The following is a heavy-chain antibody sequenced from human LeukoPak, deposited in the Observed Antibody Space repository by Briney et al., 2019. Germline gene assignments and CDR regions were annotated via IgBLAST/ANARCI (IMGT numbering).Heavy chain of an antibody. CDR1: GYTFTSYG. Sequence: ASVKVSCKASGYTFTSYGISWVRQAPGQGLEWMGWISAYNGNTNYAQKLQGRVTMTTDASTSTAYMELRSLRSDDTAVYYCARVRSDYVWGGYSVNDYLGQGTLVTVSP. CDR2: ISAYNGNT. J-gene: IGHJ4*02. CDR3: ARVRSDYVWGGYSVNDY. V-gene: IGHV1-18*01. D-gene: IGHD3-16*01.